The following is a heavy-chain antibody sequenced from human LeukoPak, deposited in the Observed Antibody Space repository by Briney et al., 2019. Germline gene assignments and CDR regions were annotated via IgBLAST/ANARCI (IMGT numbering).Heavy chain of an antibody. D-gene: IGHD3-10*01. Sequence: PGGSLRLSCAASGFTFSSYGMHWVRQAPGKGLEWVAVIWYDGSNKYYADSVKGRFTISRDNSKNTLYLQMNSLRAEDTAVYYCARSGRYYYGSGSYSPSCFDYRGQGTLVTVSS. CDR1: GFTFSSYG. J-gene: IGHJ4*02. CDR3: ARSGRYYYGSGSYSPSCFDY. CDR2: IWYDGSNK. V-gene: IGHV3-33*01.